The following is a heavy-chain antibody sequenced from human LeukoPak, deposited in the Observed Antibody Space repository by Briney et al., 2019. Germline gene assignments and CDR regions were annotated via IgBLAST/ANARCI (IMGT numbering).Heavy chain of an antibody. J-gene: IGHJ3*02. CDR1: GFSISSGYY. Sequence: PSETLSLTCSVTGFSISSGYYWGWIRQSPGKGLEWIGSIYHSGNTQYNPSLKSRVTISVDTSENQFSLKLSSVTAADTAVYYCARDGLSRDFLTGYYMGAFDIWGPGTTVTVSS. CDR3: ARDGLSRDFLTGYYMGAFDI. D-gene: IGHD3-9*01. V-gene: IGHV4-38-2*02. CDR2: IYHSGNT.